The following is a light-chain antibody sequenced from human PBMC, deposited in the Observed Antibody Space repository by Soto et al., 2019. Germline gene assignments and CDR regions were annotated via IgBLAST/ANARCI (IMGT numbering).Light chain of an antibody. CDR3: QRYGRSPPGFT. CDR2: GAS. CDR1: QSVSSSY. V-gene: IGKV3-20*01. Sequence: EIVLTQSPGTLSLSPGERATLSCRASQSVSSSYLAWYQHKPGQPPRLLIYGASTRASGIPDRFSGGGSGTYFTLTISTPEPEDFAMYYCQRYGRSPPGFTFGPGTRVDI. J-gene: IGKJ3*01.